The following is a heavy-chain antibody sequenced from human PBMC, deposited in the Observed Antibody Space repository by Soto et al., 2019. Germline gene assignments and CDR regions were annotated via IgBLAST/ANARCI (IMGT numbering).Heavy chain of an antibody. CDR3: ASRHYYDTSGS. D-gene: IGHD3-22*01. J-gene: IGHJ4*02. CDR2: IYHSGST. V-gene: IGHV4-4*02. Sequence: QVQLQESGPGLVKPSGTLSLTCAVSGGSISSSNWWSWVRQPPGKGLEWIGEIYHSGSTNYNPSLKSRVTISVDKSNNQFSLKLSSVTAANTAVYYAASRHYYDTSGSWGQGTLVTVSS. CDR1: GGSISSSNW.